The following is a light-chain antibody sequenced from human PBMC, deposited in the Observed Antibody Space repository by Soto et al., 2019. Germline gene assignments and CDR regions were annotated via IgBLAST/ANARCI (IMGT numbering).Light chain of an antibody. Sequence: QSALTQPPSASGSHGQSVTISCTGTSSDVGVYNYVSWYQQHPGNAPKLMIYEVSKRPSGVPDRFSGSKSGNTASLTVSGLQAEDEADYSCNSYAGNSLIFGGGTKVTVL. CDR2: EVS. V-gene: IGLV2-8*01. CDR1: SSDVGVYNY. J-gene: IGLJ2*01. CDR3: NSYAGNSLI.